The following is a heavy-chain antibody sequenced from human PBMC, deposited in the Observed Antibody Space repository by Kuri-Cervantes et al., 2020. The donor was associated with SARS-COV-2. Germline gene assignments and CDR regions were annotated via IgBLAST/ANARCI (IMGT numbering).Heavy chain of an antibody. J-gene: IGHJ5*02. CDR1: GFIFSNAW. V-gene: IGHV3-7*04. CDR3: ARDGWGSTSHNWFDP. Sequence: ETLSLTCAASGFIFSNAWMSWVRQAPGKGLEWVANINQDGSEKYYVGSVKGRFTISRDNAKNSLYLQMNSLRAEDTAVYYCARDGWGSTSHNWFDPWGQGTLVTVSS. CDR2: INQDGSEK. D-gene: IGHD2-2*01.